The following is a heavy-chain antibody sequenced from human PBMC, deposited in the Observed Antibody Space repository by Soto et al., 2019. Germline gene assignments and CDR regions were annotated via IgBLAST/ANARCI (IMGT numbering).Heavy chain of an antibody. D-gene: IGHD3-3*01. V-gene: IGHV4-59*01. CDR2: IYYSGST. CDR3: ARAAYFWSGYYTFYFDY. J-gene: IGHJ4*02. Sequence: PSETLSLTCTVSGGSISSYYWSWIRQPPGKGLEWIGYIYYSGSTNYTPPLQSRVTISVATSKTQFSLKLSSVPAADTAVYYCARAAYFWSGYYTFYFDYWGQGTLVTVS. CDR1: GGSISSYY.